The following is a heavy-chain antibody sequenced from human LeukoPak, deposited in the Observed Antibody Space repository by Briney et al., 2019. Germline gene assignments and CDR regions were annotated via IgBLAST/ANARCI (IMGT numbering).Heavy chain of an antibody. CDR2: IHHRGST. CDR1: GSSISSGYY. CDR3: ARVAAGIGFFQH. V-gene: IGHV4-38-2*02. Sequence: SETLSLTCIVSGSSISSGYYWGWIRQPPGKGLEWIGNIHHRGSTYYDPSLKSRVTISLDTSNNHLSLKLNSVTAADTAVYYCARVAAGIGFFQHWGQGTLVTVSS. D-gene: IGHD6-13*01. J-gene: IGHJ1*01.